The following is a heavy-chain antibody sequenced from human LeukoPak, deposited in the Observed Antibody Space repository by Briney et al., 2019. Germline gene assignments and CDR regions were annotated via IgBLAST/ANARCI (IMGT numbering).Heavy chain of an antibody. Sequence: SETLSLTCTVSGGSIRSYYWSWIRQPPGKGLEWIGYIYYSGSTNYNPSLKSRVTISVDTSKNQFSLKLSSVTAADTAVYYCARGGYYDSSGSFDYWGQGTLVTVSS. CDR3: ARGGYYDSSGSFDY. J-gene: IGHJ4*02. CDR2: IYYSGST. CDR1: GGSIRSYY. D-gene: IGHD3-22*01. V-gene: IGHV4-59*01.